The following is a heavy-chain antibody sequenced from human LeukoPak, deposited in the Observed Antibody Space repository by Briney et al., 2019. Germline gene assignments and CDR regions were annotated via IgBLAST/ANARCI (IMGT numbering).Heavy chain of an antibody. CDR2: ISRSGSTK. Sequence: GGSLRLSCAASAFTFSSYDMNWVRQAPGKGLEWVSSISRSGSTKYYADSVKGRFTISRDNAKNSLFLQMNSLRAEDTAVYYCARVLRYCSGGNCYSGGLGYMDVWGKGTTVTISS. CDR3: ARVLRYCSGGNCYSGGLGYMDV. CDR1: AFTFSSYD. J-gene: IGHJ6*03. D-gene: IGHD2-15*01. V-gene: IGHV3-48*03.